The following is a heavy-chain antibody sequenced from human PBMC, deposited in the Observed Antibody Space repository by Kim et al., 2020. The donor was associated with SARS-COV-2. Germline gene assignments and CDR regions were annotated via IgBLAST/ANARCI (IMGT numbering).Heavy chain of an antibody. D-gene: IGHD4-17*01. Sequence: GGSLRLSCTISGFSVSVNYMGWVRQAPGKGLEWVSVIYRQDKTYYAASVKGRFSCSRDNSKNTLYLQMNSLRTEDTAVYYCARDTPDYGRESWFWGQGRLVTVFS. J-gene: IGHJ4*02. CDR1: GFSVSVNY. V-gene: IGHV3-66*03. CDR2: IYRQDKT. CDR3: ARDTPDYGRESWF.